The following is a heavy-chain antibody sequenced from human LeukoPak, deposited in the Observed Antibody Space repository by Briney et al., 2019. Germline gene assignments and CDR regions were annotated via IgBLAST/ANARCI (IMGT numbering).Heavy chain of an antibody. CDR3: ARSGPYYDILTGYYYY. Sequence: GGSLRLSCAASGFTFCSYGMHWVRQAPGKGLEWVAVIWYDGSNKYYADSVKGRFTISRDNSKNTLYLQMNSLRAEDTAVYYCARSGPYYDILTGYYYYWGQGTLVTVSS. CDR2: IWYDGSNK. J-gene: IGHJ4*02. D-gene: IGHD3-9*01. V-gene: IGHV3-33*01. CDR1: GFTFCSYG.